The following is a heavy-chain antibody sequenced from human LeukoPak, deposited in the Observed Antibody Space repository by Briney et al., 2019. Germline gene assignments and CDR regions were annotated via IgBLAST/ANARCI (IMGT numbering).Heavy chain of an antibody. D-gene: IGHD3-22*01. Sequence: GGSLRLSCAASGFTFSSYAMSWVRQAPGKGLEWVSAISGSGGSTYYADSVKGRFTISRDNSKNTLYLQMNSLRAEDTAVYYCARGYYYDSSGYYEGYFDYWGQGTLVTVSS. J-gene: IGHJ4*02. CDR1: GFTFSSYA. V-gene: IGHV3-23*01. CDR3: ARGYYYDSSGYYEGYFDY. CDR2: ISGSGGST.